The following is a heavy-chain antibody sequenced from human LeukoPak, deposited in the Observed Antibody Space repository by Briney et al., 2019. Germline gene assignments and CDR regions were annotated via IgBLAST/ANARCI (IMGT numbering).Heavy chain of an antibody. CDR2: IKQDGSEK. CDR3: ARSGYVSSGWFDP. J-gene: IGHJ5*02. Sequence: HPGGSLRLSCAASGFTFSSYWMSWVRQAPGKGLEWVANIKQDGSEKYYVDSVKGRFTISRDNAKNSLYLQMNSLRAEDTAVYYCARSGYVSSGWFDPWGQGTLVTVSS. V-gene: IGHV3-7*01. D-gene: IGHD5-12*01. CDR1: GFTFSSYW.